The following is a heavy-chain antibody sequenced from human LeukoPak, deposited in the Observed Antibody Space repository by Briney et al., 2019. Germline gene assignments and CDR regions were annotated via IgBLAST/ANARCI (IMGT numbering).Heavy chain of an antibody. CDR3: AKDHDGGNSDYYYYYMDV. CDR1: GFTFSSYS. Sequence: NPGGSLRLSCAASGFTFSSYSMNWVRQAPGKGLEWVSSISSSSSYIYYADSVKGRFTISRDNSKNTLYLQMNSLRAEDTAVYYCAKDHDGGNSDYYYYYMDVWGKGTTVTVSS. D-gene: IGHD4-23*01. V-gene: IGHV3-21*04. J-gene: IGHJ6*03. CDR2: ISSSSSYI.